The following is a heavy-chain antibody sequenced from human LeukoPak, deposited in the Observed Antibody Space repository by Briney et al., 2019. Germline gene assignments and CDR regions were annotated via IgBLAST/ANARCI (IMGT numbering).Heavy chain of an antibody. Sequence: ASVKVSCKASGYTFTSYGISWVRQAPGQGLEWMGWISAYNGNTNSAQKLQGRVTMTTDTSTSTAYMELRSLRSDDTAVYYCARGYSSSWPNWFDPWGQGTLVTVSS. CDR3: ARGYSSSWPNWFDP. D-gene: IGHD6-13*01. V-gene: IGHV1-18*01. CDR1: GYTFTSYG. CDR2: ISAYNGNT. J-gene: IGHJ5*02.